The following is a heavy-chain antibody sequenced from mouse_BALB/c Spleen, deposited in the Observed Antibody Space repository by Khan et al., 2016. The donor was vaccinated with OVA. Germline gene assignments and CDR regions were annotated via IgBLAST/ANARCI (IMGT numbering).Heavy chain of an antibody. D-gene: IGHD1-1*01. J-gene: IGHJ4*01. CDR3: AITTVVRYYAMDY. CDR2: IDPANGNT. CDR1: GFNIKDTY. Sequence: IQLVQSGAELVKPGASVKLSCTASGFNIKDTYMHWVKQRPEQGLEWIGRIDPANGNTKYDPKFQGKATITADTSSNTAYLQLSSLTSEDTAVYYCAITTVVRYYAMDYWGQGTSVTGSS. V-gene: IGHV14-3*02.